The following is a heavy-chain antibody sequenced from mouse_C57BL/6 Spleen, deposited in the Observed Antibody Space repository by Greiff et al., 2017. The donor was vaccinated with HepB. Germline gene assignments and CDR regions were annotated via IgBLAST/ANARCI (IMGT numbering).Heavy chain of an antibody. CDR2: ISSGGSYT. J-gene: IGHJ1*03. CDR1: GFTFSSYG. CDR3: ARHGDYSNYEGYFDV. D-gene: IGHD2-5*01. V-gene: IGHV5-6*01. Sequence: EVKLVESGGDLVKPGGSPKLSCAASGFTFSSYGMSWVRQTPDKRLEWVATISSGGSYTYYPDSVKGRFTISRDNAKNTLYLQMSSLKSEDTAMYYCARHGDYSNYEGYFDVWGTGTTVTVSS.